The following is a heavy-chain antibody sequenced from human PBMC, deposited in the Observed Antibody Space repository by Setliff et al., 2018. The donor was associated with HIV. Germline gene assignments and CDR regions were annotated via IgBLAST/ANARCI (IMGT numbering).Heavy chain of an antibody. J-gene: IGHJ6*02. CDR3: AREQYHFVVDYYYYYGMDV. D-gene: IGHD2-15*01. V-gene: IGHV4-61*09. Sequence: SETLSLTCSVSGGSINRGTYYWTWIRQSAGKGLEWIGHIFRAGNATYNPSLKSRAILSVDTSQNQFSLQLKHVTAADTAIYYCAREQYHFVVDYYYYYGMDVWGQGNTVTVSS. CDR1: GGSINRGTYY. CDR2: IFRAGNA.